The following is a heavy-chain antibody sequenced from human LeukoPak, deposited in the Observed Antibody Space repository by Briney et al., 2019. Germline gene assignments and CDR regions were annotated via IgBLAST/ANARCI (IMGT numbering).Heavy chain of an antibody. CDR1: GGSISGYY. D-gene: IGHD3-10*01. CDR2: IYYSGNT. Sequence: PSETLSLTCTVSGGSISGYYWSWIRQPPGKGLEWIGYIYYSGNTNYNPSLQSRVTMSVDTSKNQFSLKLSSVTAADTAVYYCARDSGGFGDRSDYWGQGTLVTVSS. V-gene: IGHV4-59*01. CDR3: ARDSGGFGDRSDY. J-gene: IGHJ4*02.